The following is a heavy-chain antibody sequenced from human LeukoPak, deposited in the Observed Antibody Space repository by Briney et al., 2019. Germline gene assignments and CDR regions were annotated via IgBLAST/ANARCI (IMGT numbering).Heavy chain of an antibody. CDR2: IYPGDSST. CDR3: ARLARYGMDV. CDR1: EYSFTTYW. Sequence: GESLKLSCKGSEYSFTTYWIAWVRQMPGKGLEWVGIIYPGDSSTRYSPSFQGQVTISADKSISTAYLQWSSLKASDTAMYYCARLARYGMDVWGQGTTVTVSS. V-gene: IGHV5-51*01. J-gene: IGHJ6*02.